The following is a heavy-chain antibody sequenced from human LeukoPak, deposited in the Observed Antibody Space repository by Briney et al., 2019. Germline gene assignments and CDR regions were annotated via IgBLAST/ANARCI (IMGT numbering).Heavy chain of an antibody. CDR3: ARGLRYYSDSSGYAFDY. Sequence: SETLSLTCTVSGGSITNYYWSWIRQPPRKGLEWIAYIYYTGSTNYNPSLKSRLTVSLDMSKNHFSLKLTSVTAADTAVYYCARGLRYYSDSSGYAFDYWGQGTLVTVSS. CDR1: GGSITNYY. J-gene: IGHJ4*02. V-gene: IGHV4-59*12. CDR2: IYYTGST. D-gene: IGHD3-22*01.